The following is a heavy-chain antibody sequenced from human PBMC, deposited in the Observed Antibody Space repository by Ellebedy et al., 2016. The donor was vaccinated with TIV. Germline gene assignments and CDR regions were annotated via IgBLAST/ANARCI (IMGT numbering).Heavy chain of an antibody. J-gene: IGHJ4*02. CDR2: ISYDGSNK. CDR1: GFTFSSYA. D-gene: IGHD1-14*01. V-gene: IGHV3-30-3*01. Sequence: GGSLRLSXAASGFTFSSYAMHWVRQAPGKGLEWVAVISYDGSNKYYADSVKGRFTISRDNSKNTLYLQMNSLRAEDTAVYYCASAGTLPTGWGQGTLVTVSS. CDR3: ASAGTLPTG.